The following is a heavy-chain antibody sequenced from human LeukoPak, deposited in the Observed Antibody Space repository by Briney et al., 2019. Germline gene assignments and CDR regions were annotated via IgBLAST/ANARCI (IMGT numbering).Heavy chain of an antibody. CDR1: GGSISSGGYS. J-gene: IGHJ5*02. V-gene: IGHV4-30-2*01. CDR2: IYHSGST. CDR3: ARGGYCSSTSCYWVGWFDP. Sequence: SQTLSLTCAVSGGSISSGGYSWRWVRQPPGKGLEWIGYIYHSGSTYYNPSLKSRVTISVDRSKNQFSLKLSSVTAADTAVYYCARGGYCSSTSCYWVGWFDPWGQGTLVTVSS. D-gene: IGHD2-2*01.